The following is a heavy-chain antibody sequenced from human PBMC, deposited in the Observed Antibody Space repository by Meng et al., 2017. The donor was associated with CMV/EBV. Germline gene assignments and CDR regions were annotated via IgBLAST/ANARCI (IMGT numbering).Heavy chain of an antibody. V-gene: IGHV1-18*01. J-gene: IGHJ5*02. CDR2: ISVSTGDT. CDR3: TKLGRVGSSPQYNWFDT. CDR1: YTFNPNG. Sequence: YTFNPNGITWVRQAPGQGLEWMGWISVSTGDTNYAQNLQDRLILTTDTSTNTAHMELRSLRSDDTALYYCTKLGRVGSSPQYNWFDTWGQGTLVTVSS. D-gene: IGHD3-16*01.